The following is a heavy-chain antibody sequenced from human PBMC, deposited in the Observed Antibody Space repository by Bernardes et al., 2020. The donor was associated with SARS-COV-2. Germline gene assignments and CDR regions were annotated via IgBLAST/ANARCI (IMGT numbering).Heavy chain of an antibody. V-gene: IGHV1-2*02. CDR1: GYTFTGYF. J-gene: IGHJ5*02. Sequence: ASVKVSCNASGYTFTGYFLHWMRQAPGQGLEWMGWIKPNSGGTNYAEKFQGRVTMTTDTSTSTAYMELRSLTSDDTAVYYCARSNCSSTSCLNWFDPRGQGSLATVAA. D-gene: IGHD2-2*01. CDR2: IKPNSGGT. CDR3: ARSNCSSTSCLNWFDP.